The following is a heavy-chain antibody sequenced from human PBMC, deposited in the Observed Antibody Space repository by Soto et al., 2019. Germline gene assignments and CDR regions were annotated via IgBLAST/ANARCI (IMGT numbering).Heavy chain of an antibody. V-gene: IGHV3-33*01. J-gene: IGHJ6*02. CDR3: ARDDYGMDV. Sequence: QEQLVESGGGVVQPGRSLRLSCAASGFTFSNYNMHWVRQAPGKGLEWVAVICFDETNKYYADSVKGRFSISRDNSKNTLYLQMNSLRVEDTAVYYCARDDYGMDVWGQGTRVTVSS. CDR2: ICFDETNK. CDR1: GFTFSNYN.